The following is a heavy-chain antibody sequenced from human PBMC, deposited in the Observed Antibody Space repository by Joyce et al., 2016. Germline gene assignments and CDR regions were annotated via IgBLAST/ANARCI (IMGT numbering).Heavy chain of an antibody. Sequence: HLQASGPGLVKPSQPLFLTCTISGDSFSDTSYYWTWIRQPPGKGLESLGFIYNSATTHYNPTLGCRPSFSAGAAKKQFRLRLTSVTSADTAVYYCATSLPSRFGGFQFFGMDVWGQGTTVIVS. D-gene: IGHD3-16*01. J-gene: IGHJ6*02. CDR1: GDSFSDTSYY. CDR3: ATSLPSRFGGFQFFGMDV. CDR2: IYNSATT. V-gene: IGHV4-61*01.